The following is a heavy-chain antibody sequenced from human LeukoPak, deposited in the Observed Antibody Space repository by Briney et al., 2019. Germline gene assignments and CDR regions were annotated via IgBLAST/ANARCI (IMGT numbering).Heavy chain of an antibody. V-gene: IGHV4-4*02. CDR1: GDSISNTKW. D-gene: IGHD3-3*01. CDR3: TGNGYYSLEY. J-gene: IGHJ4*02. Sequence: PSGTLSLTCAVSGDSISNTKWWSWVRQPPGKGLEWIGEIYHSGSTNYNPSLKSRVIISVDKSKNQFSLKLSSVTAADTAVYYCTGNGYYSLEYWGQGTLVTVSS. CDR2: IYHSGST.